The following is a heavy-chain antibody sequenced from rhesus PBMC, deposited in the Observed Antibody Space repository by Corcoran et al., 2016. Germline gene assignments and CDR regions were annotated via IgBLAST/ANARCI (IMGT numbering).Heavy chain of an antibody. V-gene: IGHV3-184*01. CDR2: IRSKGYGWTE. Sequence: ELQLVESGGGLVQPGGSLRLSCAASGFPFRDPYLSWFRRAPGKGLEWVGFIRSKGYGWTEEYAASVNGRFTISRDDSKSIAYLQMNSLKIEDTAVYDCTLDTVGTVGVGLDSWGQGVVVTVSS. D-gene: IGHD5-24*01. J-gene: IGHJ6*01. CDR3: TLDTVGTVGVGLDS. CDR1: GFPFRDPY.